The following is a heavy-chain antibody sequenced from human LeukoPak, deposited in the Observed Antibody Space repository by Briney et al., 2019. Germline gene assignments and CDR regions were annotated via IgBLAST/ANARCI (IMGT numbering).Heavy chain of an antibody. Sequence: SGGSLRLSCAASGFTFDDNGMSWVRQAPGKGLEWVSGINWNGGSTNYADSVKGRFTISRDNAKNSLYLQMNSLRAEDTAVYYCARYRFVVGATDSFDMWGQGTTVTVSS. CDR1: GFTFDDNG. D-gene: IGHD1-26*01. J-gene: IGHJ3*02. CDR2: INWNGGST. CDR3: ARYRFVVGATDSFDM. V-gene: IGHV3-20*04.